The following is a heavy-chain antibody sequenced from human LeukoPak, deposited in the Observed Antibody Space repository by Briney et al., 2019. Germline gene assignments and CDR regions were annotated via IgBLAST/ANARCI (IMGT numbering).Heavy chain of an antibody. Sequence: ETLSLTCTVSGGSISSYYWSWIRQPPGKGLEWIGYIYYSGSTNYNPSLKSRVTISVDTSKNQFSLKLSSVTAADTAVYYCARVGNYYDSSGYYYFPFDYWGQGTLVTVSS. CDR2: IYYSGST. J-gene: IGHJ4*02. CDR3: ARVGNYYDSSGYYYFPFDY. V-gene: IGHV4-59*01. CDR1: GGSISSYY. D-gene: IGHD3-22*01.